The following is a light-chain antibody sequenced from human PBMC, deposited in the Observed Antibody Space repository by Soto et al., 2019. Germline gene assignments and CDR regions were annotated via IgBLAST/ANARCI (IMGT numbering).Light chain of an antibody. V-gene: IGKV3-15*01. CDR2: GAS. CDR3: KQYNNWPPIT. Sequence: EIVMTQSAASLSVFPGERGNLXCRASQSVSSKLAWYQQRTGEARRLLIFGASTRATGIQARLSGSGSGKEFTLNISSLLSEEFAVYYCKQYNNWPPITFGQGTRLEIK. J-gene: IGKJ5*01. CDR1: QSVSSK.